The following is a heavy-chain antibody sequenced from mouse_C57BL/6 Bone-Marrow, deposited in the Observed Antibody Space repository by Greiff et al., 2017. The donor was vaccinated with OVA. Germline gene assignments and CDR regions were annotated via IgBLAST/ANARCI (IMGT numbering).Heavy chain of an antibody. Sequence: EVKLMESGGGLVQPGGSMKLSCVASGFTFSNYWMNWVRQSPEKGLEWVAQIRLKSDNYATHYAESVKGRFTISRDDSKSSVYLQMNNLRAEDTGIYYCTEDGYPHFDYWGQGTTLTVSS. V-gene: IGHV6-3*01. CDR2: IRLKSDNYAT. CDR3: TEDGYPHFDY. D-gene: IGHD2-3*01. CDR1: GFTFSNYW. J-gene: IGHJ2*01.